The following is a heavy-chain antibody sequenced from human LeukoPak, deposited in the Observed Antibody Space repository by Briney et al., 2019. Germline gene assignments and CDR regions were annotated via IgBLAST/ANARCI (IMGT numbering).Heavy chain of an antibody. CDR2: IYYSGST. CDR3: AREGAIEYSSASYFDY. V-gene: IGHV4-39*07. CDR1: GGSISSSSYY. Sequence: PSETLSLTCTVSGGSISSSSYYWGWIRQPPGKGLEWIGSIYYSGSTYYNPSLKSRVTISVDTSKNQFSLKLSSVTAADTAVYYCAREGAIEYSSASYFDYWGQGALVTVSS. D-gene: IGHD6-6*01. J-gene: IGHJ4*02.